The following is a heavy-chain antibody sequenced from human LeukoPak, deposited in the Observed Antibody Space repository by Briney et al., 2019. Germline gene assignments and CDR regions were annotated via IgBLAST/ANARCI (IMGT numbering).Heavy chain of an antibody. CDR3: ARGVGATHFDY. J-gene: IGHJ4*02. Sequence: SETLSLTCTVSGGSINRYYWTWIRQAPGKGLEWIGYSNYIGITNYNPSLESRVTISVDTSKNQFSLKVTSVTAADTAVYYCARGVGATHFDYWGQGTLVTVSS. CDR1: GGSINRYY. V-gene: IGHV4-59*01. CDR2: SNYIGIT. D-gene: IGHD1-26*01.